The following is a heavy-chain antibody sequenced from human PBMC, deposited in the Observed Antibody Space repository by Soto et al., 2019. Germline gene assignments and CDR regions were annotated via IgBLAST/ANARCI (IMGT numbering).Heavy chain of an antibody. D-gene: IGHD6-13*01. Sequence: SETLSLTXTVSGGSISSSSYYWGWIRQPPGKGLEWIGSIYYSGSTYYNPSLKSRVTISVDTSKNQFSLKLSSVTAADTAVYYCARQGYSSRYYFDYWGQGTLVTVSS. CDR1: GGSISSSSYY. V-gene: IGHV4-39*01. CDR3: ARQGYSSRYYFDY. J-gene: IGHJ4*02. CDR2: IYYSGST.